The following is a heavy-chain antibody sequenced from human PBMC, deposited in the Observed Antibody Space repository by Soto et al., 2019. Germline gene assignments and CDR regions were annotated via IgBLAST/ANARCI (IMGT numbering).Heavy chain of an antibody. D-gene: IGHD3-10*01. CDR2: ISGGGGST. V-gene: IGHV3-23*01. CDR1: GFTFSSYA. J-gene: IGHJ4*02. Sequence: EVQLLESGGGLVQPGGSLRLSCAASGFTFSSYAMSWVRQAPGKGLAWVSAISGGGGSTYYADSVKGRFTISRDNSKTTLYLQMNSLRAEDPAVYYCAKEGRARGGGDFDFWGQGTLVTVSS. CDR3: AKEGRARGGGDFDF.